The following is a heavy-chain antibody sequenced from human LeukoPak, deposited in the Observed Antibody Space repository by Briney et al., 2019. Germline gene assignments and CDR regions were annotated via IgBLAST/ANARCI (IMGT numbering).Heavy chain of an antibody. V-gene: IGHV5-51*01. J-gene: IGHJ2*01. Sequence: GESLKISCKGSGYSFTSYWIGWVRQMPGKGLEWMGIIYPGDSDTRYSPSFQSQVTISADKSISTAYLQWSSLKASDTAMYYCARAYGDQGWYFDLWGRGTLVTVSS. CDR1: GYSFTSYW. CDR3: ARAYGDQGWYFDL. CDR2: IYPGDSDT. D-gene: IGHD4-17*01.